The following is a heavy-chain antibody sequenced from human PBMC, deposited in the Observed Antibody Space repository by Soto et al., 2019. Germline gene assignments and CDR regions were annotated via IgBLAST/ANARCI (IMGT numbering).Heavy chain of an antibody. J-gene: IGHJ4*02. CDR1: GFTFSSYG. D-gene: IGHD4-17*01. Sequence: GGSLRLSCAASGFTFSSYGMHWVRQAPGKGLEWVAVISYDGSNKYYADSVKGRFTISRDNSKNTLYLQMNSLRAEDTAVYYCAKDHNDYGDYDDYFDYWGQGTLVTVSS. CDR2: ISYDGSNK. V-gene: IGHV3-30*18. CDR3: AKDHNDYGDYDDYFDY.